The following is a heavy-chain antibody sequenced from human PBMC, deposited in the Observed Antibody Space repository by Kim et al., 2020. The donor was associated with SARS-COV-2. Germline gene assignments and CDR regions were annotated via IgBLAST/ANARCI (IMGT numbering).Heavy chain of an antibody. CDR2: ISGSGGST. D-gene: IGHD3-10*01. CDR1: GFTFSSYA. CDR3: AKDLGGLLWFGEDYYGMDV. J-gene: IGHJ6*02. Sequence: GGSLRLSCAASGFTFSSYAMSWVRQAPGKGLEWVSAISGSGGSTYYADSVKGRFTISRDNSKNTLYLQMNSLRAEDTAVYYCAKDLGGLLWFGEDYYGMDVWGQGTTVTVSS. V-gene: IGHV3-23*01.